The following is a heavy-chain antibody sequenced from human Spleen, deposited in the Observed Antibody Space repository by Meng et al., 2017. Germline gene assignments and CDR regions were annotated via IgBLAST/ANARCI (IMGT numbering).Heavy chain of an antibody. CDR1: GFSFSSYA. CDR3: AGTPYSGSWYRFDP. D-gene: IGHD5-12*01. J-gene: IGHJ5*02. CDR2: LSGGGFTT. Sequence: GESLKISCAASGFSFSSYAMSWVRHAPGKGLEWVSALSGGGFTTYYADSVKGRFTISRHNSKNTLYLQMNSLRDDDTAIYYCAGTPYSGSWYRFDPWGQGTRVTVSS. V-gene: IGHV3-23*01.